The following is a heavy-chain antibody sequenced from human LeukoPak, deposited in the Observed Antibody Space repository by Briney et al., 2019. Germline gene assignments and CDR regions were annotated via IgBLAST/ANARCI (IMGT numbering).Heavy chain of an antibody. D-gene: IGHD6-19*01. J-gene: IGHJ5*02. CDR1: GYSISSGYY. CDR3: ARGWYSSGWYNWFDP. Sequence: KSSETLSLTCTVSGYSISSGYYWGWIRQPPGKGLEWIGSIYHSGSTYYNPSLKSRVTISVDTSKNQFSLKLSSVIAADTAVYYCARGWYSSGWYNWFDPWGQGTLVTFSS. CDR2: IYHSGST. V-gene: IGHV4-38-2*02.